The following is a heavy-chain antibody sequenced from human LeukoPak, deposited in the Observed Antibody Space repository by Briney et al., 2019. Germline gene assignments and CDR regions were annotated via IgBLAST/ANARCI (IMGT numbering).Heavy chain of an antibody. V-gene: IGHV3-21*01. CDR1: GFTFSSYE. CDR2: ISSSSSYI. D-gene: IGHD1-26*01. J-gene: IGHJ3*02. Sequence: GGSLRLSCAASGFTFSSYEMNWVRQAPGKGLEWVSSISSSSSYIYYADSVKGRFTISRDNAKNSLYLQMNSLRAEDTAVYYCARALIKGATLSAFDIWGRGTMVTVSS. CDR3: ARALIKGATLSAFDI.